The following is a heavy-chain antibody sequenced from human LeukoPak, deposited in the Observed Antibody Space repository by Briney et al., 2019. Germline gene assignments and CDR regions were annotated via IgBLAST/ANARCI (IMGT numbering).Heavy chain of an antibody. J-gene: IGHJ4*02. Sequence: GESLKISCKGSGYSFTSYWIGWVRQMPGKGLEWMGIIYPGDSDTRYSPSFQGQVTISADKSISTAYLQWSSLKASDTAMYYCARPGPRYDFWEYYFDYWGQGTLVTVSS. D-gene: IGHD3-3*01. CDR1: GYSFTSYW. V-gene: IGHV5-51*01. CDR2: IYPGDSDT. CDR3: ARPGPRYDFWEYYFDY.